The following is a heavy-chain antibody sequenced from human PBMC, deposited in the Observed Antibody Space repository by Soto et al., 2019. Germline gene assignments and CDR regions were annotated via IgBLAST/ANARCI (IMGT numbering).Heavy chain of an antibody. Sequence: QVQLVQSGAEVKKPGSSVKVSCKASGGTISSYAINWVRQAPGQGLEWRGAIIPFFDAPKFAQKFQGRVTITADKSTNTAYMELSSLRSEDTAIYYCARGLSADYWGQGTLVTVSS. CDR2: IIPFFDAP. J-gene: IGHJ4*02. CDR3: ARGLSADY. CDR1: GGTISSYA. V-gene: IGHV1-69*06. D-gene: IGHD3-10*01.